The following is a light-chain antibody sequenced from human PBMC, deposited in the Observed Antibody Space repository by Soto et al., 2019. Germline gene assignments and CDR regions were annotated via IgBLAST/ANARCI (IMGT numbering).Light chain of an antibody. CDR1: SDDVGSFNY. CDR3: SSYTSSSTKV. CDR2: EVS. V-gene: IGLV2-14*01. Sequence: QSALTQPASVSGSPGQSITISCTGSSDDVGSFNYVSWYQQHPGNAPKLLIYEVSNRPSGVSNRFSGSKSGNTASLTISGLQAEDEADYYCSSYTSSSTKVFGTGTKVTVL. J-gene: IGLJ1*01.